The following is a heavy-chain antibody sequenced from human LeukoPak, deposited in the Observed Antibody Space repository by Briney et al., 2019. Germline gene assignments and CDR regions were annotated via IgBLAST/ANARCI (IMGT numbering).Heavy chain of an antibody. V-gene: IGHV3-33*01. D-gene: IGHD2-2*01. Sequence: GGSLRLSCAASGFTFSSYGMHWVRQAPGKGLEWVALIWYDGSDIYYADSVKGRFIISRDNSRNTLYLQMNTLRAEDTAVYYFARGSAALYYFDFWGQGTLVTVSS. CDR2: IWYDGSDI. CDR1: GFTFSSYG. CDR3: ARGSAALYYFDF. J-gene: IGHJ4*02.